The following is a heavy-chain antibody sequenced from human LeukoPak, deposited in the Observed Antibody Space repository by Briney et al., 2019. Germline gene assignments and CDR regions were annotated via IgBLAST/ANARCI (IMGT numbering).Heavy chain of an antibody. CDR3: ARDLYRSGPSDY. J-gene: IGHJ4*02. CDR1: GISVNSNY. Sequence: QSGGSLRLSCAASGISVNSNYMSWVRQAPGKGLEWLSVIYADGNTYYAGSMKGRFTISRDGSENALYLQMNSLRLDDTAVYYCARDLYRSGPSDYWGQGTLVSVSS. CDR2: IYADGNT. D-gene: IGHD6-19*01. V-gene: IGHV3-66*01.